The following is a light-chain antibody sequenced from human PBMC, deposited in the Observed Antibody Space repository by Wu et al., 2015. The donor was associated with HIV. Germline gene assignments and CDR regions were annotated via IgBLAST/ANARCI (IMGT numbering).Light chain of an antibody. CDR2: GAS. CDR3: QQYGSSPLT. J-gene: IGKJ4*01. CDR1: QSVSSNY. V-gene: IGKV3-20*01. Sequence: EIVLTQSPDTLSLSPGERVTLSCRASQSVSSNYLAWYQQKPGQAPRLLIYGASGRATGIPARFSGSGSGTDFTLTISRLEPEDFVVYYCQQYGSSPLTFGGGTKVEIK.